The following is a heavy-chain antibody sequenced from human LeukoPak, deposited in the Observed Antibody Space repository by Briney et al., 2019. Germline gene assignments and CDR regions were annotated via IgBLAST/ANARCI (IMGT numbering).Heavy chain of an antibody. CDR3: ARAGGPSTGWTTGTYYFDY. CDR2: IYSGGTT. J-gene: IGHJ4*02. V-gene: IGHV3-66*01. Sequence: GGSLRLSCAASGFTINNNYMSWVRQAPGKGLEWVSVIYSGGTTYYADSVKGRFTISRDNSKNTLYLQMNSLRAEDTAVYYCARAGGPSTGWTTGTYYFDYWGQGTLVIVSS. CDR1: GFTINNNY. D-gene: IGHD6-19*01.